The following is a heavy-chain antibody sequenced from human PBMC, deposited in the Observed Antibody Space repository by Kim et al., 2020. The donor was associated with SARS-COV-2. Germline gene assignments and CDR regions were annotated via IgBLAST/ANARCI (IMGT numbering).Heavy chain of an antibody. Sequence: VKGRFTISRDDSKNTLYLRMNSLKIEDTAVYYCTTALGYYYDGSDYYYFDYWGQGTRVTVSS. D-gene: IGHD3-22*01. J-gene: IGHJ4*02. CDR3: TTALGYYYDGSDYYYFDY. V-gene: IGHV3-15*01.